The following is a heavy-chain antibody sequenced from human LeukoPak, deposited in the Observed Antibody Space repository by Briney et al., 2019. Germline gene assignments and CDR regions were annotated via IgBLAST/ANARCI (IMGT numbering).Heavy chain of an antibody. V-gene: IGHV3-23*01. CDR1: GFTFSSYA. CDR2: ISGNGGST. J-gene: IGHJ3*01. Sequence: PGGSLRLSCAASGFTFSSYAMSWVRQAPGKGLEWVSAISGNGGSTYYADSVKGRFTVSRDNSKNTLYLQMNSLRGEDTAVYYCARDALRVSSLWGQGTMVTVSS. CDR3: ARDALRVSSL.